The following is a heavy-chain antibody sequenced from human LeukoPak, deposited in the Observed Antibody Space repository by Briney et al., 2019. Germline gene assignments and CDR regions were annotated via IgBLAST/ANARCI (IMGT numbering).Heavy chain of an antibody. CDR2: IYTSGCT. CDR1: GGSISSGSYY. CDR3: ARGGDDGIVVVPAAGSGFDP. V-gene: IGHV4-61*02. J-gene: IGHJ5*02. Sequence: SETLSLTCTVSGGSISSGSYYWSWIRQPAGKGLEWIGRIYTSGCTNYNPSLKSRVTISVDTSKNQFSLKLSSVTAADTAVYYCARGGDDGIVVVPAAGSGFDPWGQGTLVTVSS. D-gene: IGHD2-2*01.